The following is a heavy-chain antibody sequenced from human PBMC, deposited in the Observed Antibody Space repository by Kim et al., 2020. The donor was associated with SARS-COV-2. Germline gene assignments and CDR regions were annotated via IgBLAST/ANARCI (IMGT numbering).Heavy chain of an antibody. Sequence: NYSPSFQGHVTIAADKSISTAYLQWSSLKASDTAMYYCARSRPAASWFDPWGQGTLVTVSS. J-gene: IGHJ5*02. V-gene: IGHV5-10-1*01. D-gene: IGHD2-2*01. CDR3: ARSRPAASWFDP.